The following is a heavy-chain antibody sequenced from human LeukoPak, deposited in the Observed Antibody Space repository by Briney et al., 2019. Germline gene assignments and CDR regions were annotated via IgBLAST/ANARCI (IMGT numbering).Heavy chain of an antibody. Sequence: GGSLRLSCAASGFTFSSYGMHWVRQAPGKGLEWAAVIWYDGSNKYYADSVKGRFTISRDNSKNTLYLQMNSLSAEDTAVYDCARGGSPKGAFDIWGQGTMVTVSS. CDR2: IWYDGSNK. J-gene: IGHJ3*02. V-gene: IGHV3-33*01. CDR1: GFTFSSYG. CDR3: ARGGSPKGAFDI. D-gene: IGHD1-26*01.